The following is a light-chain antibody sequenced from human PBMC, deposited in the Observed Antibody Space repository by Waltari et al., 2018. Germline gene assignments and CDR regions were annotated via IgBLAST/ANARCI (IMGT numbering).Light chain of an antibody. CDR1: QSVSSN. Sequence: EIVMTQSPATLSVSPGDRANLYCRASQSVSSNLAWYQQKPGQAPRLLIYGASTRATGIPARFSGSGSGTEFTLTISSLQSEDFAVYYCQQYNKWPPWTFGQGTKVEIK. J-gene: IGKJ1*01. CDR2: GAS. V-gene: IGKV3-15*01. CDR3: QQYNKWPPWT.